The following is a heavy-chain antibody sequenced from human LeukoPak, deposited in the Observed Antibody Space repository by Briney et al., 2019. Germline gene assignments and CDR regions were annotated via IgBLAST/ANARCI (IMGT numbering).Heavy chain of an antibody. Sequence: AGGSLRLSCAASGFTFSSYSMNWVRQAPGKGLEWVSYISSSSSTIYYADSVKGRFTISRGNAKNSLYPQMNSLRVEDTAVYYCARDRGPNTYDYWGQGTLVTVSS. V-gene: IGHV3-48*04. CDR2: ISSSSSTI. J-gene: IGHJ4*02. CDR3: ARDRGPNTYDY. CDR1: GFTFSSYS. D-gene: IGHD3-10*01.